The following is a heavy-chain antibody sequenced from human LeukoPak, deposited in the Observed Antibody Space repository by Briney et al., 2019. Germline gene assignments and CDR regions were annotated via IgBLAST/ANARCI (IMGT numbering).Heavy chain of an antibody. D-gene: IGHD3-22*01. CDR3: ACLTTADAFDI. J-gene: IGHJ3*02. Sequence: SETLSLTCTVSAGSISSSNYYWGWIRQPPGKGLEWIGSIYYSGRTYYNPSLKSRVTISVDTSKNQFSLKLSSVTAADTAVYYCACLTTADAFDIWGQGTMVTVSS. V-gene: IGHV4-39*07. CDR2: IYYSGRT. CDR1: AGSISSSNYY.